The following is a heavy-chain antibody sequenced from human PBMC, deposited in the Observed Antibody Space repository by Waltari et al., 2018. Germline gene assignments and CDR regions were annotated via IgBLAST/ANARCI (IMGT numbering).Heavy chain of an antibody. J-gene: IGHJ4*02. V-gene: IGHV3-43D*03. CDR1: GFTFDDYA. CDR2: ISWDGGST. CDR3: AVSHCSSTSCYEGGFDY. D-gene: IGHD2-2*01. Sequence: DVQLVESGGVVVQPGGSLRLSCAASGFTFDDYAMHWVRQAPGKGLEWVSLISWDGGSTYYADSVKGRFTISRDNSKNSLYLQMNSLRAEDTALYYCAVSHCSSTSCYEGGFDYWGQGTLVTVSS.